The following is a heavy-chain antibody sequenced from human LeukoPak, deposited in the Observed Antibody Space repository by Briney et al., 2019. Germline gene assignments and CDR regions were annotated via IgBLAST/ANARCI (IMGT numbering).Heavy chain of an antibody. CDR3: ARVRGVNPYYFGY. J-gene: IGHJ4*02. CDR1: DDSISSYY. D-gene: IGHD3-10*01. V-gene: IGHV4-59*12. Sequence: SETLSLTCTVSDDSISSYYWSWIRQPPGKGLEWIGFIYYSGRAYYNPSLNSRVTLSVDTSKNQFSLNLNSVTAADTAIYYCARVRGVNPYYFGYWGQGTLVTVSS. CDR2: IYYSGRA.